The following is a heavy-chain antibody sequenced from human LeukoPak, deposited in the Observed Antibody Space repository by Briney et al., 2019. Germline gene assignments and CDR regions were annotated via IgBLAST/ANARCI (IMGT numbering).Heavy chain of an antibody. CDR3: ATKRGYSYGSPH. CDR2: IIPILGTA. V-gene: IGHV1-69*13. Sequence: ASVKVSCKASGGTFSSYAISWVRQAPGQGLEWMGGIIPILGTANYAQKFQGRVTITADESTSTAYMELSSLRSEDTAEYYCATKRGYSYGSPHWGQGTLVTVSS. CDR1: GGTFSSYA. D-gene: IGHD5-18*01. J-gene: IGHJ4*02.